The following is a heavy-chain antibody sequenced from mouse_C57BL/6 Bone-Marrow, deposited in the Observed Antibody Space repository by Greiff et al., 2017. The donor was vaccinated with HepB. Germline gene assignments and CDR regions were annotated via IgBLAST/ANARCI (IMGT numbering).Heavy chain of an antibody. D-gene: IGHD1-1*01. CDR2: IDPETGGT. J-gene: IGHJ2*01. Sequence: VKLQESGAELVRPGASVTLSCKASGYTFTDYEMHWVKQTPVHGLEWIGAIDPETGGTAYNQKFKGKAILAADKSSSTAYMELRSLTSEDSAVYYCTGREAYYYGRSPYYFDYWGQGTTLTVSS. V-gene: IGHV1-15*01. CDR3: TGREAYYYGRSPYYFDY. CDR1: GYTFTDYE.